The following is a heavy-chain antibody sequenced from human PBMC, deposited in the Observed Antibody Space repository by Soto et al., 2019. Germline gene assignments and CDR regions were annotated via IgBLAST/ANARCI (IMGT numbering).Heavy chain of an antibody. D-gene: IGHD3-22*01. J-gene: IGHJ5*02. CDR2: IYYSGST. Sequence: PSETLSLTCTVSGGSISSYYWSWIRQPPWKGLEWIGYIYYSGSTNYNPSLKSRVTISVDTSKNQFSLKLSSVTAADTAVYYCARTMADSSGYTRWFDPWGQGTLVTVSS. V-gene: IGHV4-59*08. CDR1: GGSISSYY. CDR3: ARTMADSSGYTRWFDP.